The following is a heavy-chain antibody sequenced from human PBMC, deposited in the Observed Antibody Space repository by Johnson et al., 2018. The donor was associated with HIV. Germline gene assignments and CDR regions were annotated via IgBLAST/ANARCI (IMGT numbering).Heavy chain of an antibody. Sequence: VQLVESGGGLIQPGGSLRLSCAASGFTVSSTYMSWVRQAPGKGLEWVSVMYRGGSTYYPDSVKGRFTISRDNSKNTLYIQMNSLRAEDTAVYYCALVLGALPGAFDIWGQGTLVTVSS. CDR1: GFTVSSTY. CDR2: MYRGGST. J-gene: IGHJ3*02. CDR3: ALVLGALPGAFDI. V-gene: IGHV3-53*01. D-gene: IGHD3-16*01.